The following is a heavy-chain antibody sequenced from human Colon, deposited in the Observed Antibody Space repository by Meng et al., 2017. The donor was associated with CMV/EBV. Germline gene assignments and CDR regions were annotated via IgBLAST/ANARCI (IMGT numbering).Heavy chain of an antibody. D-gene: IGHD4-17*01. Sequence: QLLPQALGPGLVKPSETLSLTCTVSGGSISSSTYYWGWIRQTPGKGLEWIGNIYYSGYTYYNPSLKSRLTISVDTSKNQFSLKLTSVTAADTAVYYCATDYGDYYFDRWGQGTLVTVSS. CDR1: GGSISSSTYY. CDR2: IYYSGYT. J-gene: IGHJ4*02. CDR3: ATDYGDYYFDR. V-gene: IGHV4-39*07.